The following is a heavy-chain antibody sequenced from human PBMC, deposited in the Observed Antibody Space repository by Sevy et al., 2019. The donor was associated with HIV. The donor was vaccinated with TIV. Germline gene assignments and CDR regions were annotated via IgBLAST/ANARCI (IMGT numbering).Heavy chain of an antibody. V-gene: IGHV3-48*04. CDR3: VRDWDEKFSYGDSDPAVDC. D-gene: IGHD2-21*02. Sequence: GGSLRLSCVASGFSFIHENMNWVRQAPGKGLEWLSYISTSGSTIYQADSVKGRFTISRDNAKNSLFLQMNSLRVEDTAIYYCVRDWDEKFSYGDSDPAVDCWGQGTLVTVSS. CDR2: ISTSGSTI. CDR1: GFSFIHEN. J-gene: IGHJ4*02.